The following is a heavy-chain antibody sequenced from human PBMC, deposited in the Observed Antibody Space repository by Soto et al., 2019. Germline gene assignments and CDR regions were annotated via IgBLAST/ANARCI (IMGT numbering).Heavy chain of an antibody. V-gene: IGHV5-10-1*01. D-gene: IGHD2-21*02. CDR3: ARHGSIDCGGDCYPPDYYGMDV. Sequence: GESLKISCKGSGYSFTSYWISWVRQMPGKGLEWMGRIDPSDSYTNYSPSFQGHVTISADKSISTAYLQWSSLKDSDTAMYYWARHGSIDCGGDCYPPDYYGMDVWGQGTTVTVSS. CDR2: IDPSDSYT. CDR1: GYSFTSYW. J-gene: IGHJ6*02.